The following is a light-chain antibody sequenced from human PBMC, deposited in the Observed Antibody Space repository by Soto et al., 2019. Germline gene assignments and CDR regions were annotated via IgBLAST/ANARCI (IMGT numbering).Light chain of an antibody. Sequence: DMQLTQSPSSLSASVGDRVTITCRTSQSITSYMNWYQQKTGKAPKLLIYAASTLQNGVSSRFSGSGSGTDFTLTISNLQPEGFATYYCQQSYSIFTFGGGTKVELK. J-gene: IGKJ4*01. CDR1: QSITSY. CDR3: QQSYSIFT. CDR2: AAS. V-gene: IGKV1-39*01.